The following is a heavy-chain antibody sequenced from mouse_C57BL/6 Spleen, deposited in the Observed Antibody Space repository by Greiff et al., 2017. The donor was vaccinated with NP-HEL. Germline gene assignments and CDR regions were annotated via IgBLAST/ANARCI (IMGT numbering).Heavy chain of an antibody. V-gene: IGHV5-16*01. Sequence: EVMLVESEGGLVQPGSSMKLSCTASGFTFSDYYMAWVRQVPEKGLEWVANINYDGSSTYYLDSLKSRFIISRDNAKNILYLQMSSLKSEDTATYYCARDRYYFDYWGQGTTLTVSS. CDR2: INYDGSST. D-gene: IGHD2-14*01. CDR1: GFTFSDYY. J-gene: IGHJ2*01. CDR3: ARDRYYFDY.